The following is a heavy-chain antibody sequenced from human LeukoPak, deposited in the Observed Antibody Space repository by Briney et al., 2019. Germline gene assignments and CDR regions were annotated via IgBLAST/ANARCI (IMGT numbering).Heavy chain of an antibody. J-gene: IGHJ4*02. CDR1: GGSISSSNYY. V-gene: IGHV4-39*07. CDR3: ARAGDRIAAAGTFDY. CDR2: IYYSGST. D-gene: IGHD6-13*01. Sequence: SETLSLTCTVSGGSISSSNYYWGWIRQPPGKGLEWIGSIYYSGSTYYNPSLKSRVTISVDTSKNQLSLKLSSVTAADTAVYYCARAGDRIAAAGTFDYWGQGTLVTVSS.